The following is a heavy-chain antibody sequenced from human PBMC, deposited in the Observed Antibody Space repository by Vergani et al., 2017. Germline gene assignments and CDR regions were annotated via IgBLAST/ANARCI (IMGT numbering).Heavy chain of an antibody. V-gene: IGHV1-8*01. Sequence: QVQLVQSGAEVKKPGASVKVSCKASGYTFTSYDINWVRQATGQGLEWMGWMNPNSGNTGYAQKFQGRVTMTRNTSISTAYMELSSLRSEDTAVYYCARVARXWFGELLPYYYMDVWGKGTTVTVSS. CDR3: ARVARXWFGELLPYYYMDV. J-gene: IGHJ6*03. D-gene: IGHD3-10*01. CDR1: GYTFTSYD. CDR2: MNPNSGNT.